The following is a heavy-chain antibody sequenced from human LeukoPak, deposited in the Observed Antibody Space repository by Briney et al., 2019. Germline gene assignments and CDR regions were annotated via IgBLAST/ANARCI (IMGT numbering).Heavy chain of an antibody. J-gene: IGHJ6*03. Sequence: SETLSLTCTVSGYSISSGYYWGWIRQPPGKGLEWIGSIYHSGSTYYNPSLKSRVTISVDTSKNQFSLKLSSVIAADTAVYYCARSVTCSGGSCYSHYYYHYYMDVWGKGTTVTVSS. V-gene: IGHV4-38-2*02. CDR1: GYSISSGYY. D-gene: IGHD2-15*01. CDR2: IYHSGST. CDR3: ARSVTCSGGSCYSHYYYHYYMDV.